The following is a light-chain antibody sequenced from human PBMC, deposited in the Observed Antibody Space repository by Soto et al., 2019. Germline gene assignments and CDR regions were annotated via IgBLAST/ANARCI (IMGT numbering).Light chain of an antibody. CDR3: QQYGSSPRYT. J-gene: IGKJ2*01. CDR1: QSVSSTY. V-gene: IGKV3-20*01. CDR2: GAS. Sequence: EIVLTQSPGTLSLSPGERATLSCRASQSVSSTYLVWYQQKPGQAPRLLIYGASTRATGIPDRFSGSGSGTDFTVTISRLEPEDFAVYYCQQYGSSPRYTFGQGTKLEIK.